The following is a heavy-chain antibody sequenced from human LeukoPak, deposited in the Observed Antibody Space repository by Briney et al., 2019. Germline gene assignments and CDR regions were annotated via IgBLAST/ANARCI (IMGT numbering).Heavy chain of an antibody. CDR2: INWNGGST. CDR3: ARAHNWNYVGYFDY. J-gene: IGHJ4*02. V-gene: IGHV3-20*04. D-gene: IGHD1-7*01. Sequence: GGSLRLSCAASGFTFDDYGMSWVRQAPGKGLEWVSGINWNGGSTGYADSVKGRLTISRDNAKNSLYLQMNSLRAEDTALYYCARAHNWNYVGYFDYWGQGTLVTVSS. CDR1: GFTFDDYG.